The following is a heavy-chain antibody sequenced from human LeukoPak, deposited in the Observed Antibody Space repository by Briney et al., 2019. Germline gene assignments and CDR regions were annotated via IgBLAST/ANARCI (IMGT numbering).Heavy chain of an antibody. D-gene: IGHD6-19*01. J-gene: IGHJ4*02. Sequence: GGSLKMCCTASGFTVSTKCKSGVRQVPGKGLEWVANIKEDGSEKYYVDSVKGRFTSSRDNAKNSLYLQMNSLRAEDTAVYYRARVEALSSPLDNRGERALVTVSS. CDR1: GFTVSTKC. V-gene: IGHV3-7*02. CDR3: ARVEALSSPLDN. CDR2: IKEDGSEK.